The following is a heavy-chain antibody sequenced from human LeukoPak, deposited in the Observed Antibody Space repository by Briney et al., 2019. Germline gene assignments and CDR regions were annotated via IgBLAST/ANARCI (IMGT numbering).Heavy chain of an antibody. Sequence: SETLSLTCVVYGGSFSGYFWSWIRQPPGKGLEWIGEITPSGSTDYNPSLKSRVSISIDTSKKKLSLRLTSVTAADSAVYYCASSFYYDSRDYWGQGTLVTVSS. CDR1: GGSFSGYF. V-gene: IGHV4-34*01. D-gene: IGHD3-22*01. J-gene: IGHJ4*02. CDR2: ITPSGST. CDR3: ASSFYYDSRDY.